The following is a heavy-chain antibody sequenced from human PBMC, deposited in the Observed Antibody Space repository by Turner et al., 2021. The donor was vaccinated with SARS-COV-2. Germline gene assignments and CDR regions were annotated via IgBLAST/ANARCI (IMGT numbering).Heavy chain of an antibody. CDR2: IIPILGIA. CDR3: ARDEGEIAAAGIVYYYGMDV. J-gene: IGHJ6*02. CDR1: GGTFSSYT. D-gene: IGHD6-13*01. V-gene: IGHV1-69*08. Sequence: QVQLVQSGAEVKKPGSSVKVSCKASGGTFSSYTISWVRQAPGKGLEGMGRIIPILGIAKYAQKCKGRVTITADKSTSTAYMELSSLRSEDTAVYYCARDEGEIAAAGIVYYYGMDVWGQGTTVTVSS.